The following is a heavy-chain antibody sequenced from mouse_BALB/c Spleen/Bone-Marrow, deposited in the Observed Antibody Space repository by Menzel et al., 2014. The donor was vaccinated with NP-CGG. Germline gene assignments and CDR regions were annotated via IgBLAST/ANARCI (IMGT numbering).Heavy chain of an antibody. J-gene: IGHJ1*01. CDR3: AREIINDYHWYFDV. CDR2: IRNKANGYTT. D-gene: IGHD2-4*01. Sequence: VGTGGSFGWSAGPLRLSCATSGFTFTDYYMSWVRQPPGKALEWLGFIRNKANGYTTEYSASVKGRFTISRDNSQSILYHQMNTLRAEDSATYYCAREIINDYHWYFDVGGAGTTVTVSA. V-gene: IGHV7-3*02. CDR1: GFTFTDYY.